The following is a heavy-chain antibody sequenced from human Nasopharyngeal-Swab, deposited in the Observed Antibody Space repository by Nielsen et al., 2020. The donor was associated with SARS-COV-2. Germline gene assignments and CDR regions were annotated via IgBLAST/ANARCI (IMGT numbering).Heavy chain of an antibody. J-gene: IGHJ5*02. CDR3: AREGGLDYDYVWGSYRPSNWFDP. Sequence: SETLSLTCTVSGGSISSYYWSWIRQPPGKGLEWIGYIYYSGSTNYNPSLKSRVTISVDTSENQFSLKLSSVTAADTAVYYCAREGGLDYDYVWGSYRPSNWFDPWGQGTLVTVSS. CDR2: IYYSGST. CDR1: GGSISSYY. V-gene: IGHV4-59*01. D-gene: IGHD3-16*02.